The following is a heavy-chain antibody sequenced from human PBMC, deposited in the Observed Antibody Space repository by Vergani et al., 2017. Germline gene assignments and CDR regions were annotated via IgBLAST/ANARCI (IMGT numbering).Heavy chain of an antibody. CDR3: AWLGVNMDV. CDR1: GYTFTYRY. J-gene: IGHJ6*04. D-gene: IGHD3-10*01. CDR2: ITPFNGNT. Sequence: QMQLVQSGAEVKKTGSSVKVSCKASGYTFTYRYLHWVRQAPGQALEWMGWITPFNGNTNYAQKFQDRVTITRGRSMSTAYMELSSLRSEDTAMYYCAWLGVNMDVWGKGTTVTVSS. V-gene: IGHV1-45*02.